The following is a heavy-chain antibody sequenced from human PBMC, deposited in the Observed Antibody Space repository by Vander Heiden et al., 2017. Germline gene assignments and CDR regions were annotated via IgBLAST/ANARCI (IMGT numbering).Heavy chain of an antibody. D-gene: IGHD2-21*02. CDR1: GFTFSSYW. J-gene: IGHJ5*02. V-gene: IGHV3-7*01. CDR2: IEQGGSEK. Sequence: EVQLVESGGGLVQPGASLRLSCAASGFTFSSYWMSWVRQTPGKGLEWVANIEQGGSEKYYVDSVKGRFTISRDNAKNSMYLEMNSLRAEDTAVYYCARGYYGGDGAPWGQGTLVTVSS. CDR3: ARGYYGGDGAP.